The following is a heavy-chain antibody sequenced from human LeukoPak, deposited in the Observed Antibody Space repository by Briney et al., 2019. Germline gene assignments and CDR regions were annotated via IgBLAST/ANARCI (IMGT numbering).Heavy chain of an antibody. CDR1: GGSISSYY. V-gene: IGHV4-59*01. J-gene: IGHJ6*03. D-gene: IGHD1/OR15-1a*01. Sequence: SETLSLTCTVSGGSISSYYWSWIRQPPGKGLEWIGYIYYSGSTNYNPSLKSRVTISVDTSKNRFSLKLSSVTAADTAVYYCARGGTGTYYYYMDVWGKGTTVTVSS. CDR2: IYYSGST. CDR3: ARGGTGTYYYYMDV.